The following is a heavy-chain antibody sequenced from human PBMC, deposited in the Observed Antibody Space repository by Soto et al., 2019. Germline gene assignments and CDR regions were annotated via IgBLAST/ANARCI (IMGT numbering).Heavy chain of an antibody. CDR2: INHSGST. J-gene: IGHJ5*02. Sequence: SETLSLTCAVYGGSFSGYYWSWIRQPPGKGLEWIGEINHSGSTNYNPSLKSRVTISVDTSKNQFSLKLSSVTAADTAVYYCARGNQYSYASGSYYNSWLDPSGQGTMVTV. CDR3: ARGNQYSYASGSYYNSWLDP. V-gene: IGHV4-34*01. D-gene: IGHD3-10*01. CDR1: GGSFSGYY.